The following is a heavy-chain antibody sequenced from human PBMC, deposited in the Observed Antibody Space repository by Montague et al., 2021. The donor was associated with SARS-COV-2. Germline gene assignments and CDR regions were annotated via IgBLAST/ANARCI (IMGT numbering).Heavy chain of an antibody. CDR3: ARHRNYGDHSFYNWFHP. J-gene: IGHJ5*02. CDR1: GYSTSCPYCY. CDR2: IYNSGTT. Sequence: SETLSLTCTVSGYSTSCPYCYWCWLRHAPGKVLYWVGTIYNSGTTYYNPSIRRRLNLSIATSNNQFSLKLTSVTAAATAVYYCARHRNYGDHSFYNWFHPWGQGTLVTVSS. V-gene: IGHV4-39*01. D-gene: IGHD4-17*01.